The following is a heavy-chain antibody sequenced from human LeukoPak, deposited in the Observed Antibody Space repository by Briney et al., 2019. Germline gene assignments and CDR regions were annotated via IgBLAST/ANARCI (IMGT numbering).Heavy chain of an antibody. V-gene: IGHV1-24*01. CDR2: FDPEDGET. CDR3: ATDYGSGSFNY. CDR1: GYTLTELS. D-gene: IGHD3-10*01. Sequence: GASAKVSCKVSGYTLTELSMHWVRQAPGKGLEWMGGFDPEDGETIYAQQFQGRVTVTEDTSTDTAYMELSSLRSEDTAVYYCATDYGSGSFNYWGQGTLVTVSS. J-gene: IGHJ4*02.